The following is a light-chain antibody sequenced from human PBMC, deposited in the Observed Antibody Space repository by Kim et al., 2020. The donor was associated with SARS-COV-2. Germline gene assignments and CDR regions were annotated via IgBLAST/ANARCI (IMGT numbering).Light chain of an antibody. CDR1: SSDVGGYIQ. J-gene: IGLJ3*02. CDR3: ASFTSSTTWV. Sequence: GQSGTNSCTGTSSDVGGYIQVSWYQQHPGKAPKLIIYDVNKRPSGASDRFSGSKSANTASLTISGLQAEDEAEYYCASFTSSTTWVFGGGTKLTVL. CDR2: DVN. V-gene: IGLV2-14*04.